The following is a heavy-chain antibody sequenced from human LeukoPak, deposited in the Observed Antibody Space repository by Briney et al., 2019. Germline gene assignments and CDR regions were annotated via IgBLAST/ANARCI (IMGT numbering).Heavy chain of an antibody. CDR3: AAWTDRGYTY. D-gene: IGHD2-2*02. J-gene: IGHJ4*02. CDR2: INPDGDGM. CDR1: GFTFSRSW. Sequence: QPGGSLRLSCTASGFTFSRSWMNWIRQAPGKGLEWVANINPDGDGMRFVDSVKGRFTMSRDNAQSSLHPQMNSLRVEDTAFYYCAAWTDRGYTYWGQGVLVAVSS. V-gene: IGHV3-7*01.